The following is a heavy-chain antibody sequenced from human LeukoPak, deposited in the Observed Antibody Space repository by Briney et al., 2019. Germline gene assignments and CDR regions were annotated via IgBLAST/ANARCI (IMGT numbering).Heavy chain of an antibody. V-gene: IGHV3-7*01. CDR2: IKQDGSEK. CDR1: GFTFSSYW. D-gene: IGHD3-10*01. J-gene: IGHJ6*03. CDR3: ARDHLSDYYGSGSYYPNYMDV. Sequence: SGGSLRLPCAASGFTFSSYWMSWVRQAPGKGLEWVANIKQDGSEKYYVDSVKGRFTISRDNAKNSLYLQMNSLRAEDTAVYYCARDHLSDYYGSGSYYPNYMDVWGKGTTVTVSS.